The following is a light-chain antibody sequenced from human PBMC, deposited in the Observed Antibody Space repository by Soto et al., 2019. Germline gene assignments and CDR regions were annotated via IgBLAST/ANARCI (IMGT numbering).Light chain of an antibody. V-gene: IGKV3-20*01. Sequence: EIVLTQSPGTLSLPPGERATLSCRASQSVSSSYLAWYQQKPGQAPRLLIYGASSRATCIPDRFSGSGSGTAFTLTISRLEPEDFAVYYCQQYDSSPPTFGGGTKVEIK. CDR2: GAS. J-gene: IGKJ4*01. CDR3: QQYDSSPPT. CDR1: QSVSSSY.